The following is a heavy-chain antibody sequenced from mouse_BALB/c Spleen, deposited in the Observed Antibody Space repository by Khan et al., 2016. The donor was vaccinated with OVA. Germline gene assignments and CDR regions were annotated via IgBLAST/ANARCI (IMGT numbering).Heavy chain of an antibody. J-gene: IGHJ1*01. CDR1: DYTLTDYS. CDR3: ARVYVCNFDV. V-gene: IGHV9-2-1*01. Sequence: QIQLVQSGPELKKPGETVKISCKASDYTLTDYSMHWVKQAPGKGLKWMGWINTETGEPKYADDFKGRFAFSLETSASTAYLQINNLKNEDTATYFCARVYVCNFDVWGAGTTVTVSA. CDR2: INTETGEP.